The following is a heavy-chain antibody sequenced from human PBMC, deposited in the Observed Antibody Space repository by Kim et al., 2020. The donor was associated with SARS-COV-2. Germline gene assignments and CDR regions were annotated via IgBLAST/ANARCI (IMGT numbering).Heavy chain of an antibody. Sequence: GGSLRLSCAASGFTFSSYGMHWVRQAPGKGLEWVAVIWYDGSNKYYADSVKGRFTISRDNSKNTLYLQMNSLRAEDTAVYYCAKDYSPYYYDSSGYPNWFDPWGQGTLVTVSS. D-gene: IGHD3-22*01. CDR3: AKDYSPYYYDSSGYPNWFDP. CDR2: IWYDGSNK. CDR1: GFTFSSYG. J-gene: IGHJ5*02. V-gene: IGHV3-33*06.